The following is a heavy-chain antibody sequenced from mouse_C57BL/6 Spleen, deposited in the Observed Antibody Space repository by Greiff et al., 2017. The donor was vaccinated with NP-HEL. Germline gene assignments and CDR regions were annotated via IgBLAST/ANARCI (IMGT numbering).Heavy chain of an antibody. CDR2: IDPENGDT. D-gene: IGHD2-3*01. CDR3: TTDDGYGDY. CDR1: GFNIKDDY. J-gene: IGHJ2*01. Sequence: VHVKQSGAELVRPGASVKLSCTASGFNIKDDYMHWVKQRPEQGLEWIGWIDPENGDTEYASQFQGKATITADTSSNTAYLQLSSLTSADTAVYYCTTDDGYGDYWGQGTTLTVSS. V-gene: IGHV14-4*01.